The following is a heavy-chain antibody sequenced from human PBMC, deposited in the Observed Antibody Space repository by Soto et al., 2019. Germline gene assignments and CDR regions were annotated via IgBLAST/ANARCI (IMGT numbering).Heavy chain of an antibody. CDR2: INPISGGT. D-gene: IGHD6-13*01. CDR1: GYTFTAYY. J-gene: IGHJ5*02. CDR3: TRGVRVAAGGSRDNRFDH. V-gene: IGHV1-2*02. Sequence: ASVKVSCKTFGYTFTAYYIHWVRQAPGQGLEWMGWINPISGGTNYAQKFQGRVTMTRDTSISTAYMELARLTSDDTALFYCTRGVRVAAGGSRDNRFDHSCHGTLVTVSS.